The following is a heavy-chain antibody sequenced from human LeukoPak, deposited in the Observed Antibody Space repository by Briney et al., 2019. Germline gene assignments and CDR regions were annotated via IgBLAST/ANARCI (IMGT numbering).Heavy chain of an antibody. CDR3: ARRGSSSWRPIGWFDP. D-gene: IGHD6-13*01. V-gene: IGHV4-34*01. J-gene: IGHJ5*02. CDR1: GGSFSGYY. CDR2: IYYSGST. Sequence: KPSETLSLTCAVYGGSFSGYYWSWIRQPPGKGLEWIGSIYYSGSTYYNPSLKSRVTISVDTSKNQFSLKLRSVPAADPAVYYCARRGSSSWRPIGWFDPWGQGTLVTVSS.